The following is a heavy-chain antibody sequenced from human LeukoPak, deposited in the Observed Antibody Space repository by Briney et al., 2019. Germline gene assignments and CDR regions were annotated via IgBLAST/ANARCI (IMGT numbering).Heavy chain of an antibody. J-gene: IGHJ5*02. CDR2: MNPNSGNT. CDR1: GYTFTSYD. Sequence: ASVKVSSKASGYTFTSYDIDWVRQATGQGLEWMGWMNPNSGNTGYAQKFQGRVTMTRNTSISTAYMELSSLRSEDTAVYYCASQASIAAAGFDPWGQGTLVTVSS. D-gene: IGHD6-13*01. V-gene: IGHV1-8*01. CDR3: ASQASIAAAGFDP.